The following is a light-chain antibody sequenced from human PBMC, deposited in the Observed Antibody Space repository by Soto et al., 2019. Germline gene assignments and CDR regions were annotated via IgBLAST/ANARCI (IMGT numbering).Light chain of an antibody. Sequence: QSVLTQPPSVSGAPGQRVTISCTGNNSNLGAGYDVHWYQQLPGAAPKLVIFGNRNRPSGVPERFSGSKSGTSASLAITGVQAEDEGDYYCQAYDYSLTAFVFGGGTKLTVL. CDR2: GNR. CDR3: QAYDYSLTAFV. V-gene: IGLV1-40*01. J-gene: IGLJ3*02. CDR1: NSNLGAGYD.